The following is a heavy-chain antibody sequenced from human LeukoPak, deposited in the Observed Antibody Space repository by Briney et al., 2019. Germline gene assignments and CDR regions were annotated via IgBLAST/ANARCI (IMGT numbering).Heavy chain of an antibody. D-gene: IGHD2-2*01. CDR3: ASRPGADIGPLDY. J-gene: IGHJ4*02. Sequence: GGSLRLSCAASTFTFSSYAMSWVRQAPGKGLEWVSVISGSDSGGTTYYADSVKGRFTISRDNAKNTLYLEMNSLRAEDTAVYYCASRPGADIGPLDYRGQGALVTVSS. V-gene: IGHV3-23*01. CDR1: TFTFSSYA. CDR2: ISGSDSGGTT.